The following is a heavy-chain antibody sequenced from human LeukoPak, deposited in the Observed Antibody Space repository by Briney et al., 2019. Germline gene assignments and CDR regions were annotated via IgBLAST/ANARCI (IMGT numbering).Heavy chain of an antibody. CDR1: GFTFSTYG. D-gene: IGHD2-21*01. CDR2: TSGSGTTI. CDR3: ATRGFLGAFDI. Sequence: PGGSLRLSCAASGFTFSTYGMNWVRQAPGKGLEWVSYTSGSGTTIYYADSVKGRFTISRDNSKNTLYLQMNSLRAEDTAVYYCATRGFLGAFDIWGQGTMVTVSS. J-gene: IGHJ3*02. V-gene: IGHV3-48*01.